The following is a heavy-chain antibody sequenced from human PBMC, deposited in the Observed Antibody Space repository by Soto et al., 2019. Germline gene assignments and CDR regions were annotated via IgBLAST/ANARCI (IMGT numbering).Heavy chain of an antibody. CDR3: ARERTVAGNDY. Sequence: VASVKGSCKASGYTLPSYDIKWGRQATGQGLEWMGWMNPNSGNTGYPQKFQGRVTMTRNTSISTAYMELSSLRSEDTAVYYCARERTVAGNDYWGQGTLVTVSS. J-gene: IGHJ4*02. CDR1: GYTLPSYD. CDR2: MNPNSGNT. D-gene: IGHD6-19*01. V-gene: IGHV1-8*01.